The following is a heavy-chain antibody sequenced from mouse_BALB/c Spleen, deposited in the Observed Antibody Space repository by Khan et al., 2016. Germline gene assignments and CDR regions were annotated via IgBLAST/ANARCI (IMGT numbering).Heavy chain of an antibody. CDR1: GYSITSDYA. D-gene: IGHD4-1*01. V-gene: IGHV3-2*02. CDR3: ARETGPYAMDS. CDR2: ISYSGST. J-gene: IGHJ4*01. Sequence: EVQLVESGPGLVKPSQSLFLPCTVTGYSITSDYAWNWIRQFPGNKLEWMGYISYSGSTSYNPSLKSRISINRDNSKTTFFLQLNSVTTEATATYYCARETGPYAMDSCGQGTSVTVSS.